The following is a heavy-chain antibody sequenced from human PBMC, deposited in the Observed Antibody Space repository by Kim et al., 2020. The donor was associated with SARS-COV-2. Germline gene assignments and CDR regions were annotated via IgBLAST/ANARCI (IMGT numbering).Heavy chain of an antibody. V-gene: IGHV4-39*07. D-gene: IGHD2-8*01. Sequence: SETLSLTCSVSGASISSSSYYWGWIRQPPGKGLEWIGSGYYNGGTYYNPSLKRRVSVSADTSNNQFSLKIRDVTAADTGVFFCALGYCSYGGCDGLGFFDLWGRGTLVTVSS. J-gene: IGHJ2*01. CDR2: GYYNGGT. CDR3: ALGYCSYGGCDGLGFFDL. CDR1: GASISSSSYY.